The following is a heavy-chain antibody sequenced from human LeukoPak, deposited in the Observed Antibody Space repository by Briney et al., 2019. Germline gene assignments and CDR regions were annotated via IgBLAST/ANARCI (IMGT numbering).Heavy chain of an antibody. J-gene: IGHJ6*02. Sequence: GGSLRLSCAASGFTFSSYWMHWVRQAPGKGLVWVSRINSDGSSTSYADSVKGRFTISRDNAKNTLYLHMNSLRAEDAAVYYCARDLYSSSWGTLLYYYYGMDVWGQGTTVTVSS. V-gene: IGHV3-74*01. CDR3: ARDLYSSSWGTLLYYYYGMDV. D-gene: IGHD6-13*01. CDR1: GFTFSSYW. CDR2: INSDGSST.